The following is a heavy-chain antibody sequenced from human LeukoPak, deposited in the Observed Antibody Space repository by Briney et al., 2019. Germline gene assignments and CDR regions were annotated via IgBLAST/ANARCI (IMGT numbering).Heavy chain of an antibody. CDR2: ISSSSSYI. CDR3: AKEGVQTPSDWYFDL. CDR1: GFTFSSYS. D-gene: IGHD1-26*01. Sequence: GGSLRLSCAASGFTFSSYSMNWVRQAPGKGLEWVSSISSSSSYIYYADSVEGRFTISRDNSKNTLYLQMNSLRAEDTAVYYCAKEGVQTPSDWYFDLWGRGTLVTVSS. V-gene: IGHV3-21*04. J-gene: IGHJ2*01.